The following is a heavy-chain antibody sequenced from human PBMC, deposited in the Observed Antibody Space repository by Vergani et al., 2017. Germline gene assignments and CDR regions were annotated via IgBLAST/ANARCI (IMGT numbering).Heavy chain of an antibody. V-gene: IGHV4-34*01. Sequence: QVQLQQWGAGMLKPSETLSLTFAVYGGSFSGYYWSWIRQPPGKGLEWIGEIHHRGSTTYNPSLKSRGTISVDTSKSQFSLKLSSVTAADTAVYYCARYRYYYYGMDVWGQGTTVTVSS. CDR2: IHHRGST. J-gene: IGHJ6*02. CDR3: ARYRYYYYGMDV. CDR1: GGSFSGYY.